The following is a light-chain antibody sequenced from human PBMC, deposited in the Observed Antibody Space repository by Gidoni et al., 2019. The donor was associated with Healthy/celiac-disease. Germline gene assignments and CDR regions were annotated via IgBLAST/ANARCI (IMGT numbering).Light chain of an antibody. CDR1: QSVSSN. CDR2: GAS. CDR3: QQYNNWPPAT. V-gene: IGKV3-15*01. Sequence: IVMTQSPATLSVSPGERATLSCRASQSVSSNLAWYQQKPGQAPRLLIYGASTSATGIPARFSGSGSGTEFTLTISSLQSEDFAVYYCQQYNNWPPATFGGGTKVEIK. J-gene: IGKJ4*01.